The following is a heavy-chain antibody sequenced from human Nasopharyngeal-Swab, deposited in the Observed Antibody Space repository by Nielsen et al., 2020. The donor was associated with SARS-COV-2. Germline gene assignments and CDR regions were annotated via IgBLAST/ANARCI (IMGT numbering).Heavy chain of an antibody. V-gene: IGHV3-7*03. CDR3: ARPSRGQFDY. Sequence: GESLKISCAAPGFTFSNYWMSWVRQTPGKGLEWVANIHQDGSEKTYVDSVKGRFTISRDNSKNSLYLQMNSLRTEDPAVYYCARPSRGQFDYWGQGTLVTVSS. J-gene: IGHJ4*02. CDR1: GFTFSNYW. CDR2: IHQDGSEK.